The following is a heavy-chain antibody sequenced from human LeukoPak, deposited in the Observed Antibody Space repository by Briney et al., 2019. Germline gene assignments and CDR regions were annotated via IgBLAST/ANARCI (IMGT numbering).Heavy chain of an antibody. CDR2: INWNSGSV. J-gene: IGHJ4*02. CDR3: AKVFQTYYYDTTGYYFDN. V-gene: IGHV3-9*01. CDR1: GLSFNNYA. Sequence: GRSLRLSCAASGLSFNNYAMHWVRPAPGKGLEWVSGINWNSGSVGYADSVKGRFTISRDNGKNSLYLQMNSLRPEDTALYYCAKVFQTYYYDTTGYYFDNWGQGTLVTVSS. D-gene: IGHD3-22*01.